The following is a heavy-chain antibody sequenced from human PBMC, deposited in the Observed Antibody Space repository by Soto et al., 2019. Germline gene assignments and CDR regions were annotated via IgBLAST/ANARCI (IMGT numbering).Heavy chain of an antibody. CDR2: INPNSGGT. Sequence: ASVKVSCKASGYTFTGYYMRWVRQAPGQGLEWMGWINPNSGGTNYAQKFQGWVTMTRDTSISTAYMELSRLRSDDTAVYYCATQRHGGDYYYGMDVWGQGTTVTVSS. D-gene: IGHD3-16*01. V-gene: IGHV1-2*04. J-gene: IGHJ6*02. CDR3: ATQRHGGDYYYGMDV. CDR1: GYTFTGYY.